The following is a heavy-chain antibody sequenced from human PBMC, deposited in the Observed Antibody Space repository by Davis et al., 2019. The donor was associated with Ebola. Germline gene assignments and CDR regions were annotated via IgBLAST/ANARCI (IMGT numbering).Heavy chain of an antibody. CDR1: GFTFSSYG. J-gene: IGHJ4*02. V-gene: IGHV3-33*08. CDR3: ARGYVSFYFNY. CDR2: IWYDGSNK. D-gene: IGHD3-16*01. Sequence: GESLKISCAASGFTFSSYGMHWVRQAPGKGLEWVAVIWYDGSNKYYADSVKGRFTISRDNSKNTLYLQMNSLRAEDTAVYYCARGYVSFYFNYWGQGTLVTVSS.